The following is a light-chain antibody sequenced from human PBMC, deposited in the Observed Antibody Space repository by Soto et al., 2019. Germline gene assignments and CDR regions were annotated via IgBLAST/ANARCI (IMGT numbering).Light chain of an antibody. J-gene: IGLJ2*01. CDR3: YSAVDNNLVV. CDR2: KDS. V-gene: IGLV3-27*01. CDR1: VLAKKY. Sequence: SYELTQPSSVSVSPGQTARITCSGDVLAKKYARWFQQKPGQAPVLVIYKDSERPSGIPERFSGSSSGTTVTLTISGAQVDDEAGFYCYSAVDNNLVVFGGGTKLTVL.